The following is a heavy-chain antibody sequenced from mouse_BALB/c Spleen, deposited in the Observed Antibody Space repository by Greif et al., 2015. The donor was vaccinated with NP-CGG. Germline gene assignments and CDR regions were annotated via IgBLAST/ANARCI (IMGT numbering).Heavy chain of an antibody. CDR3: ARHYGSSHWYFDV. Sequence: VKLVESGPDLVAPSQSLSITCTVSGFSLTSYGVHWVRQPPGKGLEWLVVIWSDGSTTYNSALKSRLSISKDNSKSXVFLKMNSLQTDDTAMYYCARHYGSSHWYFDVWGAGTTVTVSS. CDR2: IWSDGST. J-gene: IGHJ1*01. D-gene: IGHD1-1*01. V-gene: IGHV2-6-2*01. CDR1: GFSLTSYG.